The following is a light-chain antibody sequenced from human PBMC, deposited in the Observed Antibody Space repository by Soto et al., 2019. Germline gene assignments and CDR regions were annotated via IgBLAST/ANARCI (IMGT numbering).Light chain of an antibody. CDR1: SSNIGARYD. V-gene: IGLV1-40*01. CDR3: QSYDRSLSGYV. J-gene: IGLJ1*01. CDR2: GNI. Sequence: SVLTQPPSVSGAPGQRVTISCTGSSSNIGARYDVHWYQQLPGTAPKLLIYGNINRPSGVPDRFSGSKSGTSASLAITGLQAEDEADYYCQSYDRSLSGYVFGTGTKVTVL.